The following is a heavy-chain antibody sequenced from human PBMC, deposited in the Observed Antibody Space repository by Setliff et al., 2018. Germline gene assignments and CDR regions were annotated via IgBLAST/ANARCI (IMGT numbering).Heavy chain of an antibody. J-gene: IGHJ6*03. CDR3: VRALAYYYMDV. CDR2: IRFDGTIK. Sequence: GGSLRLSCAASRITFSSFAMHWVRQAPGKGLEWVGFIRFDGTIKYYADSVKGRFTISRDNSKNTLYLEMNSLRSEDTGIYYCVRALAYYYMDVWGKGTTVTVSS. CDR1: RITFSSFA. V-gene: IGHV3-30*02.